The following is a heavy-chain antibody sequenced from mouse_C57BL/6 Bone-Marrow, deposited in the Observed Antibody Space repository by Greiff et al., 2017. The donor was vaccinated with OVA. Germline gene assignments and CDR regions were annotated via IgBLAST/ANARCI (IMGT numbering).Heavy chain of an antibody. Sequence: EVKLQESGPGLVKPSQSLSLTCSVTGYSITSGYYWYLIRQFPGNLLEWMGYISYDGSNNYNPSLKKRITITRDPSKNQFFLKLNSVTTEDTATYYCARDEYYGSSYVAWFAYWGQGTLVTVSA. CDR3: ARDEYYGSSYVAWFAY. CDR2: ISYDGSN. J-gene: IGHJ3*01. CDR1: GYSITSGYY. D-gene: IGHD1-1*01. V-gene: IGHV3-6*01.